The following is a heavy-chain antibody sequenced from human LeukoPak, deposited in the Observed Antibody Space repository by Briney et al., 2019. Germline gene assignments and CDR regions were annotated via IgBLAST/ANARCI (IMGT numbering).Heavy chain of an antibody. D-gene: IGHD5-12*01. CDR2: ITSTSSSI. Sequence: GESLRLSCAASGFAFSDYSMNWVRQAPGGGLEWLSYITSTSSSIFYADSVKGRFTISRDNAKNSLYLQMNSLRVEDTGVYYCARDRPESGYDNDFWGQGTLVTVSS. CDR3: ARDRPESGYDNDF. J-gene: IGHJ4*02. CDR1: GFAFSDYS. V-gene: IGHV3-48*04.